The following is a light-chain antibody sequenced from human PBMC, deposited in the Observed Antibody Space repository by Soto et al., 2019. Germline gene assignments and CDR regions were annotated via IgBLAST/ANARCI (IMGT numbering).Light chain of an antibody. CDR1: RSVDNN. V-gene: IGKV3-15*01. Sequence: ERVMTQSPATVSVSPGERAFLSCRASRSVDNNLAWYQQKPGQAPRLLISAASTRATGIPARFSGTGSGTEFTLTISSLQSDDIAVYYCQQYHNWPWAFGQGTKVEIK. J-gene: IGKJ1*01. CDR2: AAS. CDR3: QQYHNWPWA.